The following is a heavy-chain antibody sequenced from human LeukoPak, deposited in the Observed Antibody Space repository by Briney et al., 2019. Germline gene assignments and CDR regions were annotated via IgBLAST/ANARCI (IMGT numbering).Heavy chain of an antibody. Sequence: ASVKVSCKASGNTFTSYDINWVRQATGQGLEWMGWMNPNSGNTGYAQKFQGRVTITADKSTSTAYMELSSLRSEDTAVYYCATSPYYYGSGSYYRWDYWGQGTLVTVSS. D-gene: IGHD3-10*01. J-gene: IGHJ4*02. CDR3: ATSPYYYGSGSYYRWDY. CDR1: GNTFTSYD. V-gene: IGHV1-8*01. CDR2: MNPNSGNT.